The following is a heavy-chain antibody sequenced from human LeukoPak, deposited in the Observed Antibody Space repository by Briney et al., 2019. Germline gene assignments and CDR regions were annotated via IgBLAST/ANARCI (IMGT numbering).Heavy chain of an antibody. CDR1: GFTFSSYAMH. J-gene: IGHJ4*02. Sequence: GSLRLSCAASGFTFSSYAMHWVRQPPGKGLEWIGSIYYSGSTYYNPSLKSRVTISVDTSKNQFSLRLSSVTAADTAVYYCARLPRTTVTSSFYFDYWGQGTLVTVSS. CDR2: IYYSGST. D-gene: IGHD4-17*01. V-gene: IGHV4-39*01. CDR3: ARLPRTTVTSSFYFDY.